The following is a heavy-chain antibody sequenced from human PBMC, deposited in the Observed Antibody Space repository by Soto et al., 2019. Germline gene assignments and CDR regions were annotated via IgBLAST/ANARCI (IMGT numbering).Heavy chain of an antibody. D-gene: IGHD3-10*01. CDR3: ASVRRWFGEEAGDAFDI. CDR2: ISYDGSNK. CDR1: GFTFSSYA. J-gene: IGHJ3*02. V-gene: IGHV3-30-3*01. Sequence: QVQLVESGGGVVQPGRSLRLSCAASGFTFSSYAMHWVRQAPGKGLEWVAVISYDGSNKYYADSVKGRFTISRDNSKNTLYLQMNSLRAEDTAVYYCASVRRWFGEEAGDAFDIWGQGTMVTVSS.